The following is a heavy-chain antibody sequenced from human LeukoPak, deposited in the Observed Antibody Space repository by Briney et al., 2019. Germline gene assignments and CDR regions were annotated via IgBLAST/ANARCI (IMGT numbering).Heavy chain of an antibody. D-gene: IGHD1-26*01. CDR3: AKKVVVGATSPYSDFQD. CDR1: GFTFSSYA. J-gene: IGHJ1*01. V-gene: IGHV3-23*01. Sequence: GGSLRLSCVASGFTFSSYAMSWVRQAPGKGLEWVSAISGSGVTTHYAGSVKGRFSISRDNSKNTLYLQTNSLRAEDTALYYCAKKVVVGATSPYSDFQDWGQGTLVTVSS. CDR2: ISGSGVTT.